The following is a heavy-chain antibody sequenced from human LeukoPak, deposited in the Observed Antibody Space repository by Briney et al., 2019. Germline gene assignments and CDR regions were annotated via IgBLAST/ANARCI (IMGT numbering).Heavy chain of an antibody. Sequence: GESLRISCKGSGYSFTNNWITWVRQMPGKGLEWMGRIDPSDSYTDYSPSFQGQVTISADKSISTAYLQWSSLKASDTAMYYCARRAARADYFDYWGQGTLVTVSS. J-gene: IGHJ4*02. CDR1: GYSFTNNW. CDR3: ARRAARADYFDY. CDR2: IDPSDSYT. D-gene: IGHD6-6*01. V-gene: IGHV5-10-1*04.